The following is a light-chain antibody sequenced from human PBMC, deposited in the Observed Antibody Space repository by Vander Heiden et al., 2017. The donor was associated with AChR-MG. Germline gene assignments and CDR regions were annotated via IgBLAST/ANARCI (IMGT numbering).Light chain of an antibody. CDR1: DSVTSD. CDR3: QQYKRWPLT. J-gene: IGKJ4*01. Sequence: ETLMTQSPVTLSVSPGETATLSCRASDSVTSDLAWYQQKGGQAPRLLIYGASRRATGIPPRFSGSGSETEFTLSISSVQSEDFAVYHCQQYKRWPLTFGGGTKVDIK. CDR2: GAS. V-gene: IGKV3-15*01.